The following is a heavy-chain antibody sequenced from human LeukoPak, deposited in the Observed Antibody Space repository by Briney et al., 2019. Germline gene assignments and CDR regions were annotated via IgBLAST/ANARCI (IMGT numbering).Heavy chain of an antibody. V-gene: IGHV3-30*18. CDR3: ANLRFLEWLSHMDV. Sequence: GGSLRLSCAASGFTFSSYGMHWVRQAPGKGLEWVAVISYDGSNKYYADSVKGRFTISRDNSKNTLYLQMNSLRAEDTAVYYCANLRFLEWLSHMDVWGKGTTVTVSS. CDR1: GFTFSSYG. J-gene: IGHJ6*03. D-gene: IGHD3-3*01. CDR2: ISYDGSNK.